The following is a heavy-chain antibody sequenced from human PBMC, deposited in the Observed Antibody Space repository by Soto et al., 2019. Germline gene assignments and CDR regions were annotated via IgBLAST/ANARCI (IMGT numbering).Heavy chain of an antibody. CDR3: AAPRTDGYKVPDPSTYYYYGLDV. CDR2: IMPIFGTP. J-gene: IGHJ6*02. V-gene: IGHV1-69*06. Sequence: SVKVSCKASGGSCSTYAISWVRQAPGQGLEWMGGIMPIFGTPNYAQKFQGRVTITADRSTSTAYLELNSLRSEDTAVYYCAAPRTDGYKVPDPSTYYYYGLDVWGQGTTVTVSS. D-gene: IGHD5-12*01. CDR1: GGSCSTYA.